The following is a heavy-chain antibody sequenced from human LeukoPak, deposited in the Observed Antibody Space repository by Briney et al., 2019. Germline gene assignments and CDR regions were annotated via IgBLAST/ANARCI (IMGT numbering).Heavy chain of an antibody. D-gene: IGHD3-22*01. CDR3: ARDYYETFVY. V-gene: IGHV3-48*01. Sequence: PGGSLRLSCAASGFTFSSYSMNWVRQAPGKGLEWVSYISSSSSTIYYADSVKGRFTISRDNAKNSLYLQMNSLRAEDTAVYYCARDYYETFVYWGQGTLVTVSS. CDR2: ISSSSSTI. J-gene: IGHJ4*02. CDR1: GFTFSSYS.